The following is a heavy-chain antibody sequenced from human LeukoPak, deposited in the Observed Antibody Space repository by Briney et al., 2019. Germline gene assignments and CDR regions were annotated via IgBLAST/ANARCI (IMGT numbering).Heavy chain of an antibody. J-gene: IGHJ4*02. V-gene: IGHV4-34*01. CDR3: ARQSYGSGSYYIFDY. Sequence: SETLSLTCAVYGGSFSGYHWSWIRQPPGKGLEWIGEINHSGSTNYNPSLKSRVTISVDTSKNQFSLKLSSVTAADTAVYYCARQSYGSGSYYIFDYWGQGTLVTVSS. CDR2: INHSGST. D-gene: IGHD3-10*01. CDR1: GGSFSGYH.